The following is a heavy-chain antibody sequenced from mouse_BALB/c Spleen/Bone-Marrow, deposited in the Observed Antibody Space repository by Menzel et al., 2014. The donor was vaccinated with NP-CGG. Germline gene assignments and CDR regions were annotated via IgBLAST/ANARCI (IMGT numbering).Heavy chain of an antibody. Sequence: EVQLQESGPELVKPGASVKMSCKASGYTFTSYVMHWVKQKPGQGLEWIGYINPYNDGTKYNEKFKGMATLTSDGSSSTAYMELSSLTSEDSAVYYCAKGGNYRYDFDYWGQGTTLTVSS. D-gene: IGHD2-14*01. CDR3: AKGGNYRYDFDY. CDR2: INPYNDGT. J-gene: IGHJ2*01. CDR1: GYTFTSYV. V-gene: IGHV1-14*01.